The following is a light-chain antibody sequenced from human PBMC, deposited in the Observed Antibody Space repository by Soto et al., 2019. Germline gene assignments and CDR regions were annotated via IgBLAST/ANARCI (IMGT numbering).Light chain of an antibody. CDR2: GAS. J-gene: IGKJ5*01. Sequence: EIVMTQSPATLSVSPGERATLSFSASQSVSSNLAWYQQKPGQAPRLLIYGASTRATGIPARFSGSGSGIEFTLTISSLQSEDFAVYYCQPYDNWPPFTFGQGTRLEIK. CDR1: QSVSSN. V-gene: IGKV3-15*01. CDR3: QPYDNWPPFT.